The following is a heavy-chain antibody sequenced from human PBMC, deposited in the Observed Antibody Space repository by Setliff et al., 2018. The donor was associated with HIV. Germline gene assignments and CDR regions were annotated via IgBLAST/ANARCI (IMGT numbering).Heavy chain of an antibody. J-gene: IGHJ4*02. CDR2: VDPKDGKA. D-gene: IGHD6-6*01. CDR1: GYTLTELS. CDR3: VTGSAARPFDY. Sequence: ASVKVSCKVSGYTLTELSRHWVRQAPGKGLEWMGSVDPKDGKARYAQKFQGRVTMTEDTSTDTAYMELSSLRSEDTAVYYYVTGSAARPFDYWGQGTLVTVSS. V-gene: IGHV1-24*01.